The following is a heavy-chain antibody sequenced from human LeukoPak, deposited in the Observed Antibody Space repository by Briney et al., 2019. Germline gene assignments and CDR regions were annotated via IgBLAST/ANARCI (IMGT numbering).Heavy chain of an antibody. J-gene: IGHJ4*02. CDR2: INTNTGTP. Sequence: ASVKVSCKASGYTFSSYTLSWLRQAPGQGLEWMGWINTNTGTPTYAQGFTGRFVFSLDSSVSTAYLQISSLKAEDIAVYHCVRQYSGYESLYFDSWGQGTLVTVSS. V-gene: IGHV7-4-1*02. D-gene: IGHD5-12*01. CDR1: GYTFSSYT. CDR3: VRQYSGYESLYFDS.